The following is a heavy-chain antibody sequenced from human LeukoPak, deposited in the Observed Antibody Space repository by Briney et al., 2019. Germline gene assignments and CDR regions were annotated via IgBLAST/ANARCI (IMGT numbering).Heavy chain of an antibody. J-gene: IGHJ3*02. CDR1: GGYISSYY. D-gene: IGHD3-3*01. V-gene: IGHV4-4*07. Sequence: SETLSLTCTVSGGYISSYYWSWIRQPAGKGLEWIGRIYSRGSTNYSPSLKSRVTMSLDTSKNQFSLRLSSLTAADTALYYCARGRFCSADNCSGGDAFDIWGQGTMVSVSS. CDR2: IYSRGST. CDR3: ARGRFCSADNCSGGDAFDI.